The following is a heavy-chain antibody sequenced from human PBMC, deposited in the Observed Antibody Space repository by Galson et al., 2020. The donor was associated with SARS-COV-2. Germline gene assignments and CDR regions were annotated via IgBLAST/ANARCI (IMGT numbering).Heavy chain of an antibody. V-gene: IGHV3-48*03. D-gene: IGHD1-1*01. CDR1: GFTFSSYD. Sequence: TGGSLRLSCAASGFTFSSYDINWVRQAPGKGLEWVSYISDTGSAIYYADSVKGRFTISRDNAKNSLYLQMNSLRAEDTAVYYCATYRTTGTTSYFDFWGQGTLVTVSS. J-gene: IGHJ4*02. CDR3: ATYRTTGTTSYFDF. CDR2: ISDTGSAI.